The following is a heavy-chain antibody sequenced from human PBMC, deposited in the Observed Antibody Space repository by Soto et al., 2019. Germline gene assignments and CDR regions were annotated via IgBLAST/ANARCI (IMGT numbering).Heavy chain of an antibody. Sequence: SETLSLTCPVSGGSISSYYLSWIRQPPGKGLEWIGYIYYSGSTNYNPSLKSRVTISVDTSKNQFSLKLSSVTAADTAVYYCAREGYCSSTSCSRPFDYWGQGTLVTVSS. CDR1: GGSISSYY. D-gene: IGHD2-2*01. CDR3: AREGYCSSTSCSRPFDY. J-gene: IGHJ4*02. CDR2: IYYSGST. V-gene: IGHV4-59*01.